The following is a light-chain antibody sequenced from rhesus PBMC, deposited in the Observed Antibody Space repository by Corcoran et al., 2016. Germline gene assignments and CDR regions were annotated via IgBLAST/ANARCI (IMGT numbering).Light chain of an antibody. CDR2: KAS. J-gene: IGKJ2*01. Sequence: DIQMTQSPSSLSASVGDRVTITCRASENVNNYLNWYQQKPWKAPKRLIYKASTLQSGVPARLSGHGSGTEYTFTISSLQPEDVATYYCQQGYSTPYSFGQRTKVEIK. V-gene: IGKV1-74*01. CDR1: ENVNNY. CDR3: QQGYSTPYS.